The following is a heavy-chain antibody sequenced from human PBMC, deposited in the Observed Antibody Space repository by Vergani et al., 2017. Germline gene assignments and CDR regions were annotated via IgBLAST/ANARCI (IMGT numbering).Heavy chain of an antibody. CDR1: GGTFSNYV. Sequence: QVQLVQSGAEVKKPGSSVKVSCKASGGTFSNYVINWIRQAPGQGLEWMGGIMPILGTPYYAQNFQGRVTITADGSTRTANMELSSLRSEDTAVYYCAKEYCTGASCYALPFDIWGQGTMVTVSS. D-gene: IGHD2-2*01. V-gene: IGHV1-69*01. J-gene: IGHJ3*02. CDR3: AKEYCTGASCYALPFDI. CDR2: IMPILGTP.